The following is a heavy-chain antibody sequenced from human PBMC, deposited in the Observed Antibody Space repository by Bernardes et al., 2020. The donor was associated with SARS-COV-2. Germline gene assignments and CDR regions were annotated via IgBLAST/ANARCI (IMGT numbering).Heavy chain of an antibody. CDR2: LSSGGDTV. V-gene: IGHV3-48*03. J-gene: IGHJ6*04. Sequence: GGSLRLSCAASGFTFSRHEMNWVRQAPGKGLAWVSHLSSGGDTVYYADSLKGRFTISRDNVKNSLYLQMNSLRAEDTAVYYCASGEIVGATPDYYSGMDVWGNGTTVTVSS. CDR1: GFTFSRHE. D-gene: IGHD1-26*01. CDR3: ASGEIVGATPDYYSGMDV.